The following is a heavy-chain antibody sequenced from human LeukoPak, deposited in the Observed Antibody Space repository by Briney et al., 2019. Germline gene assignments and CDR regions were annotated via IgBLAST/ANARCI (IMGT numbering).Heavy chain of an antibody. CDR3: ARDLAAADDNWFDP. V-gene: IGHV1-2*02. Sequence: GASVKVSCKASGYTFTGYYMHWLRQAPGQGLEWMGWINPNSGGTNYAQKFQGRVTMTRDTSISTAYMELSRLRSDDTAVYCCARDLAAADDNWFDPWGQGTLVTVSS. J-gene: IGHJ5*02. D-gene: IGHD6-13*01. CDR2: INPNSGGT. CDR1: GYTFTGYY.